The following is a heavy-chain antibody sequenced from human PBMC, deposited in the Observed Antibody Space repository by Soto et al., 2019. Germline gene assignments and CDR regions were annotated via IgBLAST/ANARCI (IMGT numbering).Heavy chain of an antibody. CDR1: GFTFSSYA. J-gene: IGHJ6*02. V-gene: IGHV3-30-3*01. CDR2: ISYDGSNK. Sequence: LRLSCAASGFTFSSYAMHWVRQAPGKGLEWVAVISYDGSNKYYADSVKGRFTISRDNSKNTLYLQMNSLRAEDTAVYYCARDTVVPAAIYRLYYYYYYGMDVWGQGTTVTVSS. D-gene: IGHD2-2*02. CDR3: ARDTVVPAAIYRLYYYYYYGMDV.